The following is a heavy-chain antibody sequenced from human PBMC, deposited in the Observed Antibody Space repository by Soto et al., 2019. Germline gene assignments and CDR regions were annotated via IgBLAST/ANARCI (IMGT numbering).Heavy chain of an antibody. D-gene: IGHD3-9*01. CDR1: GFTFGDYA. V-gene: IGHV3-49*03. Sequence: LRLSCTASGFTFGDYAMSWFRQAPGKGLEWVGFIRSKAYGGTTEYAASVKGRFTISRDDSKSIAYLQMNSLKTEDTAVYYCTQSGKERYFDWLLYDYWGQGTLVTVSS. CDR3: TQSGKERYFDWLLYDY. J-gene: IGHJ4*02. CDR2: IRSKAYGGTT.